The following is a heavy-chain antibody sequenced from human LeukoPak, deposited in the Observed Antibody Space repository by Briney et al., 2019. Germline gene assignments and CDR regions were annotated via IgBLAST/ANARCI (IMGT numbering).Heavy chain of an antibody. D-gene: IGHD3-22*01. V-gene: IGHV3-21*06. CDR3: AREILLRRSGVIVGGYFDS. CDR2: ISDTGAGI. Sequence: PGGSLRLSCGASGFPFSVFSMNWVRLAPGKGLEWLASISDTGAGIYYADSLRGRFTISRDNAKNSLFLEMNSLTVEDSAVYFCAREILLRRSGVIVGGYFDSWGQGTLVTVSS. J-gene: IGHJ4*02. CDR1: GFPFSVFS.